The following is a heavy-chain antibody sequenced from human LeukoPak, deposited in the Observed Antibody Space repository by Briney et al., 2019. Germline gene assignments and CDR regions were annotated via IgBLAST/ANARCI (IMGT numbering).Heavy chain of an antibody. Sequence: SETLSLTCAVYGGSFSGYYWSWIRQPPGKGLEWIGEINHSGSTNYNPSLKSRVTISVDTSKNQFSLKLSSVTAADTAVYYCARSGDILTGYRPHNSFDPWGQGTLVTVSS. V-gene: IGHV4-34*01. D-gene: IGHD3-9*01. CDR3: ARSGDILTGYRPHNSFDP. CDR1: GGSFSGYY. J-gene: IGHJ5*02. CDR2: INHSGST.